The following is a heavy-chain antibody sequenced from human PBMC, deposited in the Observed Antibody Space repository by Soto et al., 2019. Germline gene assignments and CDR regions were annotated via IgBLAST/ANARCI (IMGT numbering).Heavy chain of an antibody. CDR1: GYTFTEYG. D-gene: IGHD4-17*01. CDR2: ISPYNGKT. Sequence: QVQLVQSGAEVTQPGASVKVSCKTSGYTFTEYGISWFRQAPGQGLEWMGWISPYNGKTNYIQEFQDRVTITTDTSSTTGYMDLRTLKSDDTAIYFCARADYGDTKIYSFDHWVQGTLVTVSS. CDR3: ARADYGDTKIYSFDH. J-gene: IGHJ4*02. V-gene: IGHV1-18*01.